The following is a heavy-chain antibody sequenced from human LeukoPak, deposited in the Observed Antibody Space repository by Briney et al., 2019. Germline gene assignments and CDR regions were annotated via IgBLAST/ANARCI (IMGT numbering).Heavy chain of an antibody. CDR2: IIPIFGTA. V-gene: IGHV1-69*13. Sequence: SVKVSCKASGGTFSSYAISWVRQAPGQGLEWMGGIIPIFGTAYYAQKFQGRVTITADESTSTAYMELSSLRSEDTAVYYCARSITMARNDAFDIWGQGTMVTVSS. J-gene: IGHJ3*02. D-gene: IGHD3-10*01. CDR3: ARSITMARNDAFDI. CDR1: GGTFSSYA.